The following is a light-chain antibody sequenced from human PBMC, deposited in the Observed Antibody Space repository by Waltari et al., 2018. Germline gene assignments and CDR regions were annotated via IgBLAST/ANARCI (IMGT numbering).Light chain of an antibody. Sequence: QSVLTQPPSVSGAPGHRVTIPCTGSSSNVGTGYHVPRYQLLPGTAPKLLISANSIRPSGVPDRFSGSKSGTSASLAITGRQAVDEADYYCQSYDSSLSGYVFGTGTRVTVL. J-gene: IGLJ1*01. CDR2: ANS. V-gene: IGLV1-40*01. CDR3: QSYDSSLSGYV. CDR1: SSNVGTGYH.